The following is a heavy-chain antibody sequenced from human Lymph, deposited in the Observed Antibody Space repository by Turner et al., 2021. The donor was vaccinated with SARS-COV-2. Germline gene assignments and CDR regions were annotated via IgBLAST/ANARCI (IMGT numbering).Heavy chain of an antibody. CDR1: GYTLPELS. J-gene: IGHJ5*02. V-gene: IGHV1-24*01. D-gene: IGHD2-15*01. CDR3: ATAPAAVVTGWFDP. CDR2: FDPEDGET. Sequence: QVQLVQSGAEVKKPGASVKVSCKVSGYTLPELSMHWVRQTPGKGLEWMGGFDPEDGETIYEQNFQGRVTMTEDTSTDTAYMDLSSLRSEDTAVYYCATAPAAVVTGWFDPWGQGTLVTVSS.